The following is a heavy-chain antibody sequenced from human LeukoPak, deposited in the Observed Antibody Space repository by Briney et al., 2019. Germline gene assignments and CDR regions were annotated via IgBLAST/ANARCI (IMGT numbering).Heavy chain of an antibody. CDR2: INPNSGGT. D-gene: IGHD1-26*01. V-gene: IGHV1-2*02. CDR1: GYTFTGYY. J-gene: IGHJ3*02. Sequence: ASVKVSCKASGYTFTGYYMHWVRQAPGQGLEWMGWINPNSGGTNYAQKFQGRVTMTRDTSISTVYMELSSLRSEDTAVYYCAREEPEWEIVSDAFDIWGQGTMVTVSS. CDR3: AREEPEWEIVSDAFDI.